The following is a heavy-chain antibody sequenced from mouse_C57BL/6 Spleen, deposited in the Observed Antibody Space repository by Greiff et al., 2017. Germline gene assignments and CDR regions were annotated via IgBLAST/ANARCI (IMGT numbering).Heavy chain of an antibody. J-gene: IGHJ2*01. CDR2: IYPGDGDT. CDR3: ARSYITTLGFDD. CDR1: GYAFSSSW. D-gene: IGHD1-1*01. V-gene: IGHV1-82*01. Sequence: VQLQESGPELVKPGASVKISCKASGYAFSSSWMNWVKQRPGKGLEWIGRIYPGDGDTNYNGKFKGKATLTADKSSSTVYMQLSSLTSEDSAVYFCARSYITTLGFDDWGQGTTLTVSS.